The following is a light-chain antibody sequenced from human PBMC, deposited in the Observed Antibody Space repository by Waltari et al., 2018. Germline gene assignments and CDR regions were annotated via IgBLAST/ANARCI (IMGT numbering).Light chain of an antibody. CDR1: QSISNW. CDR2: KAS. J-gene: IGKJ4*01. CDR3: QQYYSYPIT. Sequence: DIEMTQSPSTLSASVGDRVTITCRASQSISNWLAWYQQKPGKAPNLLIYKASSLESGVPSRFSGSGSGTEFTLTISSLQPDDFATYYCQQYYSYPITFGGGTNLEI. V-gene: IGKV1-5*03.